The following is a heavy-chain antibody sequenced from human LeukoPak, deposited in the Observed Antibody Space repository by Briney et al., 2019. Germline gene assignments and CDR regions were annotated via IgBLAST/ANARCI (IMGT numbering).Heavy chain of an antibody. J-gene: IGHJ4*02. CDR2: IYYSGST. Sequence: SETLSLTCTVSGGSISSYYWSWIRQPPGKGLEWIGYIYYSGSTNYNPSLKSRVTISVDTSKNQFSLKLSSVTAADTAVYYCARDIVGVTRAFGYWGQGTLATVSS. D-gene: IGHD1-26*01. V-gene: IGHV4-59*01. CDR1: GGSISSYY. CDR3: ARDIVGVTRAFGY.